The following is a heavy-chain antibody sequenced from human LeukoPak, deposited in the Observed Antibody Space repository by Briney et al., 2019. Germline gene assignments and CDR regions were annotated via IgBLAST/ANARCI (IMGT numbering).Heavy chain of an antibody. V-gene: IGHV4-59*01. D-gene: IGHD3-3*01. Sequence: SETLSLTCTVAGGSLSSYYWSWIRQPPGKGLEWIGYIYYSGSTNYNPSLKSRVTISVDTSKNQFSLKLSSVTAADAAVYYCARAPHNFWSGYGMDVWGQGTTVTVSS. CDR3: ARAPHNFWSGYGMDV. CDR1: GGSLSSYY. CDR2: IYYSGST. J-gene: IGHJ6*02.